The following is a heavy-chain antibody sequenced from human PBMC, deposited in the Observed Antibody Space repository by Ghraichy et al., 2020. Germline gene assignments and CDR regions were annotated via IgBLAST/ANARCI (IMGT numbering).Heavy chain of an antibody. CDR2: IYYSGST. Sequence: SETLSLTCTVSGGSIRSSRYSWGWIRQPPGKGLEWIGSIYYSGSTYYNPSLKSRVTISVDTSKNQFSLKLSSVTAADTAVYYCARPIYGDYAGAFDIWGQGTMVTVSS. CDR1: GGSIRSSRYS. D-gene: IGHD4-17*01. V-gene: IGHV4-39*01. J-gene: IGHJ3*02. CDR3: ARPIYGDYAGAFDI.